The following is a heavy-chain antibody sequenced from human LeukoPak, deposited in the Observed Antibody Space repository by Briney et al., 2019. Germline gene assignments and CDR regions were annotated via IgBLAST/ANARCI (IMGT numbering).Heavy chain of an antibody. J-gene: IGHJ3*01. CDR1: GANFSSYV. CDR2: IIPTFDVA. CDR3: AREGVYSPDPSSYHRHAFDV. Sequence: GASVKVSCKASGANFSSYVITWVRQAPGHGLEWMGRIIPTFDVANFAQIFKGRVTITADKSTNTAHVELSSLRSEDTAVYYCAREGVYSPDPSSYHRHAFDVWGKGTVVIVSS. D-gene: IGHD3-16*02. V-gene: IGHV1-69*04.